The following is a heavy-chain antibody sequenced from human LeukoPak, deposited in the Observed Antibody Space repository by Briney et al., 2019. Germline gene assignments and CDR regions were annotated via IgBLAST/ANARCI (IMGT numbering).Heavy chain of an antibody. Sequence: GRSLRLSCAGAGFSIADHHMDWVRQAPGTGLEWIGRSATAKPNSSTTYYAASVKGRFTISRDNSQNSLYLQLNSLKTEDTAVYYCVRVVTTRSGWYHFDNWGLGTLVSVSS. V-gene: IGHV3-72*01. CDR1: GFSIADHH. D-gene: IGHD6-13*01. CDR3: VRVVTTRSGWYHFDN. CDR2: SATAKPNSSTT. J-gene: IGHJ4*02.